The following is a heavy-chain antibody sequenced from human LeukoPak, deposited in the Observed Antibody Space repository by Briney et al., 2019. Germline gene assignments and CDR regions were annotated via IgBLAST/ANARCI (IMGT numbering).Heavy chain of an antibody. J-gene: IGHJ4*02. D-gene: IGHD2-2*01. CDR2: INHSGST. Sequence: SETLSLTCAVDGGSFSAYSWSWVHQPPLKRPEWFGEINHSGSTNYNPSLKSRVTISVDTSKNQFSLKLNSVTAADTAVYYCARRGVVPAARRQFDYWGQGTLVTVSS. CDR3: ARRGVVPAARRQFDY. CDR1: GGSFSAYS. V-gene: IGHV4-34*01.